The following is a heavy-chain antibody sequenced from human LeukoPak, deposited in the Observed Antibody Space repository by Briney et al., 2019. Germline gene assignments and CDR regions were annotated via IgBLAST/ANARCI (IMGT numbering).Heavy chain of an antibody. CDR2: FYYSGVT. Sequence: PSETLSLTCTISGDSINSYHWSWLRQPPGGKLEWIGYFYYSGVTNYNPSLKSRVTMSLDTSKKQFSLKLNSVTAADTAVYYCATNAIFGVLPEFWGMGTLVSVTS. D-gene: IGHD3-3*02. CDR1: GDSINSYH. J-gene: IGHJ4*02. CDR3: ATNAIFGVLPEF. V-gene: IGHV4-59*01.